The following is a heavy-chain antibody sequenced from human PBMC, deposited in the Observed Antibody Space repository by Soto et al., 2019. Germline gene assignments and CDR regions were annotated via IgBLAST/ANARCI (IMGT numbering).Heavy chain of an antibody. CDR3: VRLNRDYYYYGMDA. CDR2: IDHNGIT. CDR1: GDSISNSKW. J-gene: IGHJ6*02. Sequence: PSETLSLTCAVSGDSISNSKWWTWVRQTPGKGLEWIGKIDHNGITNYNPSLESRVTILKDNSKNQLSLKLSSVTGADSAVYYCVRLNRDYYYYGMDAWGQGATVTVSS. V-gene: IGHV4-4*02.